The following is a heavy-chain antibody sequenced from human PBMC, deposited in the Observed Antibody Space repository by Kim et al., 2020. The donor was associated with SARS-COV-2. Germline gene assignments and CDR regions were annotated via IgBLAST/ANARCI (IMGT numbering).Heavy chain of an antibody. CDR2: ISGSSSTI. CDR1: GFTLSSYS. V-gene: IGHV3-48*02. J-gene: IGHJ4*02. Sequence: GGSLRLSCVASGFTLSSYSMSWVRQAPGKGLEWVSYISGSSSTILYADSVKGRFTVSRDNPKNSLYLQMSSLRDEDTAVYYCARVGGGYDFWSGYEYWGQGTLVTVSS. D-gene: IGHD3-3*01. CDR3: ARVGGGYDFWSGYEY.